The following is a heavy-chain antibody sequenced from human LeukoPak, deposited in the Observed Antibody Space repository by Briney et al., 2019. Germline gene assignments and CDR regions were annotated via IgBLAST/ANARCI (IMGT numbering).Heavy chain of an antibody. CDR3: AKGREAARPYYFDY. CDR2: ISGSGGST. V-gene: IGHV3-23*01. J-gene: IGHJ4*02. D-gene: IGHD6-6*01. Sequence: GGSLRLSCAASGFTFSSYSMNWVRQAPGKGLEWVSAISGSGGSTYYADSVKGRFTISRDNSKNTLYLQMNSLRAEDTAVYYCAKGREAARPYYFDYWGQGTLVTVSS. CDR1: GFTFSSYS.